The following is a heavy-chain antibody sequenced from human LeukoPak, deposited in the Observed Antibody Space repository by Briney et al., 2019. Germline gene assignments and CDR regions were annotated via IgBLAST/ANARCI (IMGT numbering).Heavy chain of an antibody. CDR2: INHSGST. D-gene: IGHD1-1*01. CDR3: ARLGTYYYYYGMDV. J-gene: IGHJ6*02. CDR1: GGSFSGYY. V-gene: IGHV4-34*01. Sequence: SETLSLTCAVYGGSFSGYYWSWIRQPPGKGLEWIGEINHSGSTNYNPSLKSRVTISVDTSKNQFSLKLSSVTAADTAVYYCARLGTYYYYYGMDVWGQGTTVTVSS.